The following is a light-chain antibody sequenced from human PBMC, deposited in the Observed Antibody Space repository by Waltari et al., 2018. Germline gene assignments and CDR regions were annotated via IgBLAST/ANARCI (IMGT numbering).Light chain of an antibody. J-gene: IGKJ4*01. V-gene: IGKV3-11*01. Sequence: VLTQSPATLSLSPGDRATLSGRARQSVSKNLAWYQQKPGQAPRLLIYDASNRAPGIPARFSGTGSGTDFTLTISSLEPENFAVYFCQQGSSWPPGLTFGGGTKVEIQ. CDR1: QSVSKN. CDR2: DAS. CDR3: QQGSSWPPGLT.